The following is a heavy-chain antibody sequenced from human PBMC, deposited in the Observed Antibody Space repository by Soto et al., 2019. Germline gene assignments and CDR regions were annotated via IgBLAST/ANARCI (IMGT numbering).Heavy chain of an antibody. J-gene: IGHJ5*02. CDR3: ARHRLGVAATAWFDP. CDR2: IYYSGST. CDR1: GGSISSSSYY. Sequence: SETLSLTCTVSGGSISSSSYYWRWIRQPPGKGLEWIGSIYYSGSTYYNPSLKSRVTISVDTSKNQFSLKLGSVTAADTAVYYCARHRLGVAATAWFDPWGQGTLVTVS. V-gene: IGHV4-39*01. D-gene: IGHD2-15*01.